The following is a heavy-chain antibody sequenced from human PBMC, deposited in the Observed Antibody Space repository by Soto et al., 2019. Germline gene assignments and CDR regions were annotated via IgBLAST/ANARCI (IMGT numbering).Heavy chain of an antibody. D-gene: IGHD3-22*01. CDR1: GGTFSSYA. J-gene: IGHJ6*02. V-gene: IGHV1-69*13. CDR3: ARAYYYDSSGSKLPLDYYYYGMDV. Sequence: SVKVSCKASGGTFSSYAISWVRQAPGQGLEWMGGIIPIFGTANYAQKFQGRVTITADESTSTAYMELSSLRSEDTAVYYCARAYYYDSSGSKLPLDYYYYGMDVWGQGTTVTVSS. CDR2: IIPIFGTA.